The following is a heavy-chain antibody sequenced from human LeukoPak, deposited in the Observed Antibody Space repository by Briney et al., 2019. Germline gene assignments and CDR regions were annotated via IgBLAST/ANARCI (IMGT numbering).Heavy chain of an antibody. CDR1: GGSISSYY. D-gene: IGHD5-18*01. Sequence: SETLSLTCTVSGGSISSYYWSWIRQPPGKGLEWIGEINHSGSTNYNPSLKSRVTISVDTSKNQFSLKLSSVTAADTAVYYCAREWRRIQLWLLEPDAFDIWGQGTMVTVSS. V-gene: IGHV4-34*01. J-gene: IGHJ3*02. CDR2: INHSGST. CDR3: AREWRRIQLWLLEPDAFDI.